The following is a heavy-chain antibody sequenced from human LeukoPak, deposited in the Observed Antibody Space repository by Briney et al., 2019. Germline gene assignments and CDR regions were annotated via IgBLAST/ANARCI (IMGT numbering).Heavy chain of an antibody. J-gene: IGHJ4*02. CDR3: ARDRGAHAPLDFDY. Sequence: ASVKVSCKASGYTFTSYGISWVRQAPGQGLEWMGWISAYNGNTNYAQKLQGRVTMTTDTSTSTAYMELRSLRSDDTAVYYRARDRGAHAPLDFDYWGQGTLVTVSS. V-gene: IGHV1-18*01. CDR1: GYTFTSYG. CDR2: ISAYNGNT. D-gene: IGHD1-26*01.